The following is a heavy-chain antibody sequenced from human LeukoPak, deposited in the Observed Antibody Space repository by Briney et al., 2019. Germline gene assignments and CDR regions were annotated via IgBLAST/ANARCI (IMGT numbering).Heavy chain of an antibody. CDR3: AKTYCTNGVCLTPYY. J-gene: IGHJ4*02. CDR1: GFTFSSYA. V-gene: IGHV3-23*01. D-gene: IGHD2-8*01. Sequence: GGSLRLSCAASGFTFSSYAMSWVRQAPGKGLEWVSAISGSGGSTYYADSVKGRFTISRDNSKNALYLQMNSLRAEDAAVYYCAKTYCTNGVCLTPYYWGQGTLVTVSS. CDR2: ISGSGGST.